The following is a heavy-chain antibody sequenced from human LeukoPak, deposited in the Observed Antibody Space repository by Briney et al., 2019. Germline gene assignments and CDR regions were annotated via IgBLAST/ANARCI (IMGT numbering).Heavy chain of an antibody. D-gene: IGHD3-22*01. CDR3: ARDYDSSGRYYYYYYMDV. V-gene: IGHV3-48*01. J-gene: IGHJ6*03. CDR1: GFTFSSYS. CDR2: ISSSSSTI. Sequence: GGSLRLSCAASGFTFSSYSMNWVRQAPGKGLEWVSYISSSSSTIYYADSVKGRFTISRDNAKNSLYLQMNSLRAEDTAVYYCARDYDSSGRYYYYYYMDVWGKGTTVTVSS.